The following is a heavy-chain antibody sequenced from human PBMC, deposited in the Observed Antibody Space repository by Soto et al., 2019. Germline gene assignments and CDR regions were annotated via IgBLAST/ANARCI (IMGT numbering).Heavy chain of an antibody. CDR2: ISSSSSYT. J-gene: IGHJ4*02. CDR1: GFTFSDYY. V-gene: IGHV3-11*06. CDR3: ARIRDRSYYFDY. Sequence: GGSLRLSCAASGFTFSDYYMSRIRQAPGKGLEWVSYISSSSSYTNYADSVKGRFTISRDNAKNSLYLQMNSLRAEDTAVYYCARIRDRSYYFDYWGQGTLVTVSS.